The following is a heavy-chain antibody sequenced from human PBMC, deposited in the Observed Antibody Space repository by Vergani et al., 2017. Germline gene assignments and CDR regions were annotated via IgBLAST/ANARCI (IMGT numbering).Heavy chain of an antibody. V-gene: IGHV3-9*01. CDR1: GITFWKFG. D-gene: IGHD3-3*01. Sequence: EVDLVESGGGLAQPGGSLRLSCEASGITFWKFGMHWVRQGPGKGLEWVSGISCNSGAVDYADSVRGRFTISRDKAKNSLFLEMNSLRFEDTAVYFCTKGSVYYHDSAGHGYDPYTGFDLWGQGTFVTVSS. J-gene: IGHJ3*01. CDR3: TKGSVYYHDSAGHGYDPYTGFDL. CDR2: ISCNSGAV.